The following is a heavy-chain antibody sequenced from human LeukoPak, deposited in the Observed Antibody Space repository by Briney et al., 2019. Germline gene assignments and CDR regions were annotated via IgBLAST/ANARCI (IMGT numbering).Heavy chain of an antibody. CDR2: IVVGSGNT. CDR1: GFTFTSSA. J-gene: IGHJ4*02. V-gene: IGHV1-58*01. D-gene: IGHD6-13*01. CDR3: AAVEYSSSWYLGSDY. Sequence: GTSVKVSCKASGFTFTSSAVQWVRQARGQRLEWIGWIVVGSGNTNYAQKFQERVTITRDMSTSTAYMELSSLRSEDTAVYYCAAVEYSSSWYLGSDYWGQGTLVTVSS.